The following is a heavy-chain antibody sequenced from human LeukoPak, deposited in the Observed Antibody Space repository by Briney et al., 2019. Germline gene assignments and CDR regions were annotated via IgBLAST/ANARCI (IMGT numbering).Heavy chain of an antibody. CDR1: GGTFSSYA. CDR2: VIPVFGTA. V-gene: IGHV1-69*05. Sequence: RASVKVSCKASGGTFSSYAISWVRQAPGQGLEGMGGVIPVFGTAEYAQKFQGRVTITTDESTSTTYMQLSSLRSEDTAVYYCARDGSSYPFDYWGQGTLVTVSS. J-gene: IGHJ4*02. D-gene: IGHD6-6*01. CDR3: ARDGSSYPFDY.